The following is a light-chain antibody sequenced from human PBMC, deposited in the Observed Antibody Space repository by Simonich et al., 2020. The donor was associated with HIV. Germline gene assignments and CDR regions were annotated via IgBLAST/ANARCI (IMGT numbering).Light chain of an antibody. J-gene: IGLJ2*01. Sequence: QSALTQPASVSGSPGPSITISCTGTSSDVGSYNLVSWYQQHPGKAPKLIIYEDNKRPSGVSNRFSGSKSGNTASLTISGLQADDEADYYCCSYAASTTLVFGGGTRLAVL. CDR2: EDN. CDR1: SSDVGSYNL. CDR3: CSYAASTTLV. V-gene: IGLV2-23*01.